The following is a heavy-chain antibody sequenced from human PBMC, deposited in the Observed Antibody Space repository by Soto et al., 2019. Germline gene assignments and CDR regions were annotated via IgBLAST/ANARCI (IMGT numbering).Heavy chain of an antibody. D-gene: IGHD1-26*01. J-gene: IGHJ6*02. Sequence: SETLSLTCTVSGGSISSGGYYWTWIRQHPGKGLEWIAYIYHSGYTFYNPSLKSRVTMSVDTSKDQFSLELRSVTAADTAVYYCAKWEGLGSDYYYYAMDVWGQGTTVTVSS. CDR2: IYHSGYT. V-gene: IGHV4-31*03. CDR3: AKWEGLGSDYYYYAMDV. CDR1: GGSISSGGYY.